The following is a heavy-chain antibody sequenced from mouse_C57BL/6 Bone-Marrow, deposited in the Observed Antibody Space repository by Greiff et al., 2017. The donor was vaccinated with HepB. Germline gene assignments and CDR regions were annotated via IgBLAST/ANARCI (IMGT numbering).Heavy chain of an antibody. V-gene: IGHV3-6*01. CDR1: GYSITSCYN. D-gene: IGHD2-4*01. CDR3: ESICYDYERVPY. J-gene: IGHJ3*01. CDR2: ISYDGSN. Sequence: DVQLQESGPGLVKPSQSLSLTCSVTGYSITSCYNWNWIRQFPGNKLEWMGYISYDGSNNYNPSLKNRITITRDTSKNQLFLKLNSVTTEDTATYDCESICYDYERVPYWGRGTLVTVSA.